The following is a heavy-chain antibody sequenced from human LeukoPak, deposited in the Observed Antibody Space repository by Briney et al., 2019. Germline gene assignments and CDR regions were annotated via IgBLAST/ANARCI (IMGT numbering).Heavy chain of an antibody. CDR3: ARIPRTWLRFPYFDY. CDR2: ISYDGSNR. J-gene: IGHJ4*02. Sequence: GRSLRLSCAASAFTSSNYTMHWVRQAPGKGLEWVAVISYDGSNRYYADSVKGRFTISRDNSKNTLYLQMNSLRGEDTAVYYCARIPRTWLRFPYFDYWGQGTLVTVSS. D-gene: IGHD5-12*01. V-gene: IGHV3-30-3*01. CDR1: AFTSSNYT.